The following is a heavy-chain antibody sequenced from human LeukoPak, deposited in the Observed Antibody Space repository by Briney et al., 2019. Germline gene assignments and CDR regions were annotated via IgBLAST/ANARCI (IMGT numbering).Heavy chain of an antibody. CDR1: GGSFSGYY. D-gene: IGHD3-16*02. J-gene: IGHJ4*02. V-gene: IGHV4-34*01. CDR2: INHSGST. Sequence: SETLSLTCAVYGGSFSGYYWSWIRQPPGKGLEWIGEINHSGSTNYNPSLKSRVTISVDTSKNQFSLKVNSVTAADTAVYYCARTLGWASSRYPFDGWGQGTLVTVSS. CDR3: ARTLGWASSRYPFDG.